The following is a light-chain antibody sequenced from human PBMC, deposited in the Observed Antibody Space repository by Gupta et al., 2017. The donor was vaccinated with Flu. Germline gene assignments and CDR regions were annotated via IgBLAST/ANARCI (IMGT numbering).Light chain of an antibody. Sequence: PSSLSASVGDRVTITCRASQGIRTYLNWYQQKPGKAPKLLIYAASSWQGGVPSRFSGSGFGTDFTLTISRLQPEDFATYYCQQRDSTPFTFGHGTKVDIK. CDR1: QGIRTY. CDR2: AAS. CDR3: QQRDSTPFT. J-gene: IGKJ3*01. V-gene: IGKV1-39*01.